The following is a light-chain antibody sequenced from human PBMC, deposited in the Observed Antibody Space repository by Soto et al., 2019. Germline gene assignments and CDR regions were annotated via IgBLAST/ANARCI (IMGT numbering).Light chain of an antibody. J-gene: IGKJ1*01. V-gene: IGKV3-11*01. CDR2: DAS. CDR1: QSISNY. Sequence: EIVLTQSPATLSLSPGERATLSCRASQSISNYLAWYQHKPGQAPRLLIYDASTRATGIPARFSGSGSGTDFTLTMSSLEPEDFAVYFCQLRSNWPPTWTFGQGTKVEVK. CDR3: QLRSNWPPTWT.